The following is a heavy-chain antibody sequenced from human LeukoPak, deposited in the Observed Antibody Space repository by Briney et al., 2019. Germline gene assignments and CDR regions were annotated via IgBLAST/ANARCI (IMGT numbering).Heavy chain of an antibody. J-gene: IGHJ4*02. Sequence: SETLSLTCAVYGGSFSGYYWSWIRQPPGKGLEWIGEINHSGSTNYNPSLKSRVTISADTSKNQFSLRLRSVTAADTAVYYCTRQDYFESSGYYWTNARGLYYFDYWGQGALVTVSS. V-gene: IGHV4-34*01. CDR1: GGSFSGYY. D-gene: IGHD3-22*01. CDR2: INHSGST. CDR3: TRQDYFESSGYYWTNARGLYYFDY.